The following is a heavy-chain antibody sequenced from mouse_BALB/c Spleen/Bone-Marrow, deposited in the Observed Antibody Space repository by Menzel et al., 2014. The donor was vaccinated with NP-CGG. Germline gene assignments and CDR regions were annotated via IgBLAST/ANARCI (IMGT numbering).Heavy chain of an antibody. CDR3: ARCGGYGNLAWFAY. V-gene: IGHV1-18*01. CDR1: GYSFTGYT. D-gene: IGHD2-1*01. CDR2: INPYNGGT. Sequence: VQLQQPGPELVKPGASMKISCKASGYSFTGYTMDWVKQSHGKNLEWIGLINPYNGGTSHNQKFKGKATLTVDKSSSTAYMELLSLTSEDSAVYYCARCGGYGNLAWFAYWGQGTLVTVSA. J-gene: IGHJ3*01.